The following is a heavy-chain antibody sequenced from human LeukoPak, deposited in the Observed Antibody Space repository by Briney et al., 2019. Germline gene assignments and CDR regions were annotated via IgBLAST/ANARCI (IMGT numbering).Heavy chain of an antibody. CDR2: ISAYNGNT. Sequence: ASVEVSCKASGYTFTSYGISWVRQAPGQGLEWMGWISAYNGNTNYAQKLQGRVTMTTDTSTSTAYMELRSLRSDDTAVYYCARVVKLERQEDYYYYMDVWGKGTTVTVSS. D-gene: IGHD1-1*01. J-gene: IGHJ6*03. CDR3: ARVVKLERQEDYYYYMDV. CDR1: GYTFTSYG. V-gene: IGHV1-18*01.